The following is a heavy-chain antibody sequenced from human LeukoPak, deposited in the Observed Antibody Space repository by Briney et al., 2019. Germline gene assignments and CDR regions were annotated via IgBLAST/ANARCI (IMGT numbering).Heavy chain of an antibody. J-gene: IGHJ3*02. D-gene: IGHD1-26*01. V-gene: IGHV1-69*04. CDR1: AGTFSSYA. Sequence: GASVKVSCKASAGTFSSYAISWVRQAPGQGLEWMGRIIPILGIANYAQKFQGRVTITADKSTSTAYMELSSLRSEDTAVDYCARALVGAFAFDIWGQGTMVTVSS. CDR3: ARALVGAFAFDI. CDR2: IIPILGIA.